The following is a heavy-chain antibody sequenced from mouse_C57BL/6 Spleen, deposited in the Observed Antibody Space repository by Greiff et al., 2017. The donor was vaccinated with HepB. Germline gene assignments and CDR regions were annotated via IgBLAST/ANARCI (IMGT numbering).Heavy chain of an antibody. CDR1: GFTFSDYG. V-gene: IGHV5-15*01. CDR2: ISNLAYSI. J-gene: IGHJ4*01. CDR3: ARRLPYRDYAMDY. Sequence: EVQGVESGGGLVQPGGSLKLSCAASGFTFSDYGMAWVRQAPRQGPEWVAFISNLAYSIYYADTVTGRFTISRENANNTLYLELSSLRSEDTAMYYCARRLPYRDYAMDYWGQGTSVTVSS. D-gene: IGHD2-12*01.